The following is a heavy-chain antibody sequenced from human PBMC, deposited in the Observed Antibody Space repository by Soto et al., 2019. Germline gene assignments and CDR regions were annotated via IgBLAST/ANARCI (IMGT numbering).Heavy chain of an antibody. CDR2: INISNGNT. CDR3: ARGTDLTLVTTLDY. Sequence: VASVKVSCKASGYTFKSYQIYWVRQAPGQRLECMGWINISNGNTEYSQNFQGRVTMTRDTSASTAYMELSSLRSEDTAVYYCARGTDLTLVTTLDYWGQGTPVTVSS. CDR1: GYTFKSYQ. J-gene: IGHJ4*02. D-gene: IGHD4-17*01. V-gene: IGHV1-3*04.